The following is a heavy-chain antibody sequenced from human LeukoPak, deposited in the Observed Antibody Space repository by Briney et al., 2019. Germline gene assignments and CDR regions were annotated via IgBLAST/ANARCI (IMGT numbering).Heavy chain of an antibody. J-gene: IGHJ4*02. Sequence: SETLSLTCTVSGGSISSSTYYWGWIRQPPGKGLEWIGTIYYRGSTYYNPSLKSRVTISVDTSKNQFSLNLSSVTAADTAVYYCARHRRDQQLELFDYWGQGTLVTVSS. CDR3: ARHRRDQQLELFDY. CDR2: IYYRGST. D-gene: IGHD6-13*01. V-gene: IGHV4-39*01. CDR1: GGSISSSTYY.